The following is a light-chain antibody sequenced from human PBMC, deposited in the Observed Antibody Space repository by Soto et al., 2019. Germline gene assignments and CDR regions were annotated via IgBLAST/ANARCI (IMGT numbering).Light chain of an antibody. V-gene: IGKV3-11*01. Sequence: EIVLTHSPATLSLSAGERATLSCRASQSVSSYLAWYQQKPGQAPRLLIYDASNRATGIPARFSGSGSGTDFTLTISSLEPEDFAVYYCQQRRAFGGGTKVDI. CDR2: DAS. CDR1: QSVSSY. J-gene: IGKJ4*01. CDR3: QQRRA.